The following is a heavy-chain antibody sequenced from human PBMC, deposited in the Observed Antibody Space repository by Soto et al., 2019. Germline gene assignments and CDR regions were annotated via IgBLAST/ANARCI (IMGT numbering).Heavy chain of an antibody. J-gene: IGHJ6*02. Sequence: GXSVKVSCKASVYTFTYYYMHWVRQAPGQGLEWMGWINPDRGDTNYAPKFQGWVTMTRDTSITTAYMELSRLKSNDTAVYYCARDGAGNLPSLGYYYYGMDVWGQGTTVTVSS. CDR2: INPDRGDT. CDR1: VYTFTYYY. D-gene: IGHD6-19*01. CDR3: ARDGAGNLPSLGYYYYGMDV. V-gene: IGHV1-2*04.